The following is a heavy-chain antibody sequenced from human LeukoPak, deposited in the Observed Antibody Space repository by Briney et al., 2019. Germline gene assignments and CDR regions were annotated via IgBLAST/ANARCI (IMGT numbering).Heavy chain of an antibody. CDR1: GFTFSSYE. CDR3: ARDRDIVVVVAAEYYYYGMDV. Sequence: PGGSLRLSCAASGFTFSSYEMNWVRQAPGKGLEWVSYISSSGSTTYYADSVKGRFTISRDNAKNSLYLQMNSLRAEDTAVYYCARDRDIVVVVAAEYYYYGMDVWGQGTTVTVSS. V-gene: IGHV3-48*03. CDR2: ISSSGSTT. D-gene: IGHD2-15*01. J-gene: IGHJ6*01.